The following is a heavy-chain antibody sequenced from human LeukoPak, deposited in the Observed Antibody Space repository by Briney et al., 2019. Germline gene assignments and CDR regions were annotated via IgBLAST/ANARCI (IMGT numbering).Heavy chain of an antibody. CDR3: ARSTVVSP. Sequence: PGGSLKLSCAAPGFTFSSYSMNWVRQAPGKGLEWVSYISSSSSTTYYADSVKGRFTISRDNAKNSLYLQMISLRDEDTAVYYCARSTVVSPWGQGTLVTVSS. CDR2: ISSSSSTT. V-gene: IGHV3-48*02. J-gene: IGHJ5*02. D-gene: IGHD4-23*01. CDR1: GFTFSSYS.